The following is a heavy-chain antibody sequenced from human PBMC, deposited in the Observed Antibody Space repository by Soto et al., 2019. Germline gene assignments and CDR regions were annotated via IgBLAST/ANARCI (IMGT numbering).Heavy chain of an antibody. D-gene: IGHD3-9*01. J-gene: IGHJ4*02. CDR1: GFTFSSYS. V-gene: IGHV3-33*01. Sequence: GGPMRLSCTASGFTFSSYSMHWVRQAPGKGLEWVAVIWYDGSNKYYADSVKGGFTISRDNSKNTLYLQMNSLRAEDTAVYYCARDSRYYDILTGYYSPAVDYWGQGTLVTVSS. CDR2: IWYDGSNK. CDR3: ARDSRYYDILTGYYSPAVDY.